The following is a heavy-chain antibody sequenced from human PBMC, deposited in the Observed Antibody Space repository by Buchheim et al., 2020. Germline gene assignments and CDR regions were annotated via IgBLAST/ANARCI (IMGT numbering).Heavy chain of an antibody. CDR3: ARGRPRYYYDKSIDV. V-gene: IGHV4-34*01. J-gene: IGHJ6*02. Sequence: QVLLQQWGAGLLKPSETLSLTCAVYGGSFSGYFWSWVRQPPGKGLEWIGEINHRGSTNFNPSLKTRVSISVDTSKNHFSLRLSSVTAADTAVYYCARGRPRYYYDKSIDVWGQGTT. D-gene: IGHD3-22*01. CDR2: INHRGST. CDR1: GGSFSGYF.